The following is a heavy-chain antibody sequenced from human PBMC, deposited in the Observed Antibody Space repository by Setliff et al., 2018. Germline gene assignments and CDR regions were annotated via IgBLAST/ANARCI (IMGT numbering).Heavy chain of an antibody. Sequence: ASVKVSCKASGGTFSSYGISWVRQAPGQGLEWMGWISAYNGNTKFVQKFQGRVAMTTDTSTSTAFMELRSLRPDDTAFYYCGRVDAELILGNYIDYWGQGTLVTVSS. J-gene: IGHJ4*02. CDR2: ISAYNGNT. D-gene: IGHD2-15*01. CDR3: GRVDAELILGNYIDY. V-gene: IGHV1-18*01. CDR1: GGTFSSYG.